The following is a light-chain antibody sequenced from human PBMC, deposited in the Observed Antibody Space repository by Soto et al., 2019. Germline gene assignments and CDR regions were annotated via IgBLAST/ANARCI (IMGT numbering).Light chain of an antibody. Sequence: DIQMTQSPSSLSAVVGDRVTITCRTSQSISNYLNWYQQKPGTAPKLLIYAASNLQSEVSSRISGSGFGTDFTLTISSLQPEDSATYYCQQSYGTPYTFGQGTKLEIE. CDR2: AAS. J-gene: IGKJ2*01. CDR3: QQSYGTPYT. CDR1: QSISNY. V-gene: IGKV1-39*01.